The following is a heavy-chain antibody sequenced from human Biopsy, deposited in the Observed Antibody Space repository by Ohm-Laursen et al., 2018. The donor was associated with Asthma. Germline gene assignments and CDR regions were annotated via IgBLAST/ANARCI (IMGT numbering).Heavy chain of an antibody. D-gene: IGHD6-19*01. CDR2: ISWNSVSL. CDR3: AKVAYRSGYMFFDS. V-gene: IGHV3-9*01. CDR1: GFDFDDFA. Sequence: SLRLSCSASGFDFDDFAMHWVRQAPGKGLEWVSSISWNSVSLDYAASVKGRFTISRDNAKNSLYLEMNTLTTKDTALYYCAKVAYRSGYMFFDSRGQGTLVTVSS. J-gene: IGHJ4*02.